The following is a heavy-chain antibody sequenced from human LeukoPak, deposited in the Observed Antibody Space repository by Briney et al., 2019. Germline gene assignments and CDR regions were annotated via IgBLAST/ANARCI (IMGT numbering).Heavy chain of an antibody. Sequence: GGSLRLSCAASGFTFSSSAMSWVRQAPGQGLEWVSTISGGAGSTYYADSVKGRFTISRDNSKNTLYVQMNSLRAEDTAVYYFAKVTRIAVARDYFDYWGQGTLVTVSS. CDR3: AKVTRIAVARDYFDY. CDR2: ISGGAGST. CDR1: GFTFSSSA. D-gene: IGHD6-19*01. V-gene: IGHV3-23*01. J-gene: IGHJ4*02.